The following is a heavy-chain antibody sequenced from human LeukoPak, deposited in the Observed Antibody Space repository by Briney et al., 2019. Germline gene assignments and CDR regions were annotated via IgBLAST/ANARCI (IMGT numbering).Heavy chain of an antibody. CDR1: GYTFTSYG. CDR3: ARCSTSCYEGDY. D-gene: IGHD2-2*01. J-gene: IGHJ4*02. V-gene: IGHV1-18*01. CDR2: ISAYNGNA. Sequence: ASVKVSCKASGYTFTSYGINWVRQAPGQGLEWMGWISAYNGNANYAQKLQGRVTMTTDTSTNTAYMELRSLRSDDTAVYYCARCSTSCYEGDYWGQGTLVTVSS.